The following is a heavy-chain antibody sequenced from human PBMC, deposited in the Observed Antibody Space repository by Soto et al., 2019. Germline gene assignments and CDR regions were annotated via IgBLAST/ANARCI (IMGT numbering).Heavy chain of an antibody. V-gene: IGHV3-23*01. Sequence: PGGSLRLSCVASGFTFSNYSMNWVRQAPGKGLEWVSTIRGTGSSTYYSASVKRRFTISRDNSKNTLYLQMNSLRAEDTALYYCAKAQGGFDGSGYRYYFDSWGRGTLVTVSS. CDR3: AKAQGGFDGSGYRYYFDS. J-gene: IGHJ4*02. CDR2: IRGTGSST. D-gene: IGHD3-22*01. CDR1: GFTFSNYS.